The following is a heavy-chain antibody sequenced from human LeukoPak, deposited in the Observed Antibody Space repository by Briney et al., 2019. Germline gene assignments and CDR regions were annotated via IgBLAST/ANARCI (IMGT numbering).Heavy chain of an antibody. J-gene: IGHJ4*02. Sequence: GGSLRLSCAASGFTFSSYSMNWVRQAPGKGLEWVSSISSSSSSYIYYADSVKGRFTISRDNAKNSLYLQMNSLRAEDTAVYYCARDRTDYVWGSYRAFDYWGQGTLVTVSS. CDR2: ISSSSSSYI. CDR3: ARDRTDYVWGSYRAFDY. D-gene: IGHD3-16*02. CDR1: GFTFSSYS. V-gene: IGHV3-21*01.